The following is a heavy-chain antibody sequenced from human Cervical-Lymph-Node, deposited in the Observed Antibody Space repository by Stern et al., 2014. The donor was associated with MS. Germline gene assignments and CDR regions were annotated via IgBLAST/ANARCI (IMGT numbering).Heavy chain of an antibody. Sequence: QVTLKESGPTLEKPTQTLTLTCTFSGFSLTTSGMGVVWIGQPQGNALEWLVFIYGDDSKRYSPSLKNRLTITKDTSKNQVVLTMNNMDPVDTATFYCAAHAPGVVPAALDYWGQGTLVTVS. V-gene: IGHV2-5*02. CDR2: IYGDDSK. CDR3: AAHAPGVVPAALDY. J-gene: IGHJ4*02. D-gene: IGHD2-2*01. CDR1: GFSLTTSGMG.